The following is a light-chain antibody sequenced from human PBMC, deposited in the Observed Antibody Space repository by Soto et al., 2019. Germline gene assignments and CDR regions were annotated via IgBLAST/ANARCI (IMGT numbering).Light chain of an antibody. Sequence: EIALTQSPGTLYLSLGERATLSCRASQSVSSSYLAWYQQKPGQAPRLLIYGESSRATGIPDRFSGSGSVTDFSLTTSRLGPEDFAVYYCQQYGSSPRTFGQRTKLEIK. CDR2: GES. CDR3: QQYGSSPRT. J-gene: IGKJ2*01. V-gene: IGKV3-20*01. CDR1: QSVSSSY.